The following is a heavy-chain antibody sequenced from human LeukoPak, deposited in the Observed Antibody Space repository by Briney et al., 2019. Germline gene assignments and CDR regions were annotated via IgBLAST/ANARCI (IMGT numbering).Heavy chain of an antibody. D-gene: IGHD3-3*01. CDR3: ARTGVYYDFWSGKSVVTLFDY. Sequence: PSETLSLTCAVSGYSISSGYYWGWIRQPPGKGLEWIGSIYHSGSTYYNPSLKSRVTISVDTSKNQFSLKLSSVTAADTAVYYCARTGVYYDFWSGKSVVTLFDYWGQGTLVTVSS. CDR2: IYHSGST. CDR1: GYSISSGYY. V-gene: IGHV4-38-2*01. J-gene: IGHJ4*02.